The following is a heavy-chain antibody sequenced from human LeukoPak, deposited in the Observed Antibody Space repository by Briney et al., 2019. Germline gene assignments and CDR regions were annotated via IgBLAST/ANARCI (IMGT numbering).Heavy chain of an antibody. CDR1: GGTFTSYG. D-gene: IGHD1-26*01. V-gene: IGHV1-18*01. CDR2: ISAYNGNT. Sequence: ASVKVSCKASGGTFTSYGISWVRQAPGQGLEWMGWISAYNGNTNYAQKLQGRVTMTTDTSTSTAYMELRSLRSDDTAVYYCARGASGSYSNWFDPWGQGTLVTVSS. CDR3: ARGASGSYSNWFDP. J-gene: IGHJ5*02.